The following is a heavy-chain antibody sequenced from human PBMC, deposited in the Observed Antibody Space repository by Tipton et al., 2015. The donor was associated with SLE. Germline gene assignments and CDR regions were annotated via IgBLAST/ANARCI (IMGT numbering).Heavy chain of an antibody. V-gene: IGHV5-51*01. CDR2: IYPGDSVA. CDR1: GYSFSNYW. CDR3: ARHFGDYVLRAPFDS. J-gene: IGHJ4*02. Sequence: QLVQSGAEVKKPGDSLKISCKGSGYSFSNYWIGWVRQMPGKGLEWMGIIYPGDSVAKYSPSFQGQVTFSADRSINTAYLQWSSLKASDTAMYYCARHFGDYVLRAPFDSWGQGTLVTVSS. D-gene: IGHD3-16*01.